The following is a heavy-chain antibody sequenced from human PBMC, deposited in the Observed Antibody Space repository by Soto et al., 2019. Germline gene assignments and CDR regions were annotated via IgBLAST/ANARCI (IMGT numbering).Heavy chain of an antibody. Sequence: GGSLRFSCAVAGFTFDDNAMHWVRQAPEKGLEWVSGINWKSDIGYADSVKGGFTISRDNAENSLYLQMNSLRAEDTALYYCAISQDRGGRTTFIYWGQGTQVTVSS. CDR1: GFTFDDNA. CDR3: AISQDRGGRTTFIY. CDR2: INWKSDI. D-gene: IGHD3-16*01. J-gene: IGHJ4*02. V-gene: IGHV3-9*01.